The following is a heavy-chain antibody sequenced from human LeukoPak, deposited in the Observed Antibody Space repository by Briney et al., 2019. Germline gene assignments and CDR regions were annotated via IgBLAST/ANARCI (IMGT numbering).Heavy chain of an antibody. V-gene: IGHV3-23*01. CDR1: GFTFSSYV. CDR3: AKDGRRGFDI. CDR2: ISGSDGST. Sequence: PGGSLRLSCAASGFTFSSYVMSWVRQAPGKGLEWVSVISGSDGSTYYTDSVKGRFTISRDNSKNTLYLQMNSLRAEDTAVYYCAKDGRRGFDIWGQGTMVTVSS. J-gene: IGHJ3*02. D-gene: IGHD1-26*01.